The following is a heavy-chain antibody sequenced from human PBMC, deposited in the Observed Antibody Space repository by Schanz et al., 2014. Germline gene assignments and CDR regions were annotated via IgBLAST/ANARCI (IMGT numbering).Heavy chain of an antibody. CDR1: GFTFSRYW. CDR2: LNFDETYT. Sequence: EVQLVESGGGLVKPGGSLRLSCAASGFTFSRYWMHWVRQAPGKGLEWVSRLNFDETYTSYADSVKGRFTISRDNAKNTVYLQMTSLRVEDTAVYYCARGGADSAMAHEYWGRGTLVTVSS. D-gene: IGHD5-18*01. V-gene: IGHV3-74*01. CDR3: ARGGADSAMAHEY. J-gene: IGHJ4*02.